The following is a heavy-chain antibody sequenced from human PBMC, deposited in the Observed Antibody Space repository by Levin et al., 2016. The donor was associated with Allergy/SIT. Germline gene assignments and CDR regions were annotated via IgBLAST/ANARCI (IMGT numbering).Heavy chain of an antibody. V-gene: IGHV3-23*01. J-gene: IGHJ4*02. CDR2: ISGSGGST. CDR1: GFTFSSYA. CDR3: AKDEYYGSGSSDY. D-gene: IGHD3-10*01. Sequence: GESLKISCAASGFTFSSYAMSWVRQAPGKGLEWVSAISGSGGSTYYADSVKGRFTISRDNSKNTLYLQMNSLRAEDTAVYYCAKDEYYGSGSSDYWGQGTLVTVSS.